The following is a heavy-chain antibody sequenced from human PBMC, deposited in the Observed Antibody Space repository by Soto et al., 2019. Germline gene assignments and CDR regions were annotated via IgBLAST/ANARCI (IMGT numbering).Heavy chain of an antibody. V-gene: IGHV3-23*01. CDR1: GFTFSSYA. J-gene: IGHJ3*02. CDR2: ISGSGYST. Sequence: GGSLRLSCAASGFTFSSYAMTWVRQAPGKGLEWVSTISGSGYSTFYADSVKGRFAISRDNSKNTLYLQMNSLRVEDTAVYHCAKESRYSDYVRAFDMWGQGTMVTVSS. D-gene: IGHD5-12*01. CDR3: AKESRYSDYVRAFDM.